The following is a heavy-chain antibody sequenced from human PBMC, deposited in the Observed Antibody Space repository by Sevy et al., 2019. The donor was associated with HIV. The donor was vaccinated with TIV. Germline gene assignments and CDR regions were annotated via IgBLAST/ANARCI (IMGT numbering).Heavy chain of an antibody. CDR3: AGEGGPFDAFDI. CDR2: IWYAGSNK. J-gene: IGHJ3*02. V-gene: IGHV3-33*01. CDR1: GFTFSRDG. D-gene: IGHD3-16*01. Sequence: GGSLRLSCVASGFTFSRDGMHWVRQAPGKGLEWVAVIWYAGSNKYYADSVKGRLTISRANSNNMLYLQMNSLRAEDTAVYYCAGEGGPFDAFDIWGQGTMVTVSS.